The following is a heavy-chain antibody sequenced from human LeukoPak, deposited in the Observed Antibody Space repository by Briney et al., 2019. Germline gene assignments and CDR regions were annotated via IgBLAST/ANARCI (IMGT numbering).Heavy chain of an antibody. CDR2: ISAYNGNT. CDR1: GYTFTSYG. J-gene: IGHJ4*02. D-gene: IGHD6-19*01. V-gene: IGHV1-18*04. CDR3: ARDGGYSSGWTNDPPFDY. Sequence: ASVKVSCKASGYTFTSYGISWVRQAPGQGLEWIGWISAYNGNTNYAQKLQGRVTMTTDTSTSTAYMELRSLRSDDTAVYYCARDGGYSSGWTNDPPFDYWGQGTLVTVSS.